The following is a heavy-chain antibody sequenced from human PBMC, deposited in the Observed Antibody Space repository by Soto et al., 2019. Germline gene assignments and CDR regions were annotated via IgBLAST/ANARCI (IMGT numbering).Heavy chain of an antibody. D-gene: IGHD5-12*01. J-gene: IGHJ3*02. CDR3: ARMIVATMVRAFDI. V-gene: IGHV3-53*04. Sequence: EVQLVESGGGLVQPGGSLRLSCAASGFTVSSNYMSWVRQAPGKGLEWVAVIYSGGSTYYADSVKGRFTISRHNSKNTLYLQMNSLRAEDTAVYYCARMIVATMVRAFDIWGQGTMVTVSS. CDR1: GFTVSSNY. CDR2: IYSGGST.